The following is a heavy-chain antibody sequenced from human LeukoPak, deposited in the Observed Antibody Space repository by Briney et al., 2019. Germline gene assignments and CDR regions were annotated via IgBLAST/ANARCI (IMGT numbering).Heavy chain of an antibody. Sequence: PSETLSLTCTVSGYSISSGYYWGWIRQPPGKGLEGIGSIYHSGSTYYNPSLKSRVTISVDTSKNQFSLKLSSVTAADTAVYYCARDYRSVVATIYVDWFDPWGQGTLVTVSS. V-gene: IGHV4-38-2*02. D-gene: IGHD5-12*01. CDR2: IYHSGST. J-gene: IGHJ5*02. CDR1: GYSISSGYY. CDR3: ARDYRSVVATIYVDWFDP.